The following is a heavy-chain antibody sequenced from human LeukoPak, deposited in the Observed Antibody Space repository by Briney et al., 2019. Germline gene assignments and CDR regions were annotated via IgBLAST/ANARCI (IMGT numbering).Heavy chain of an antibody. CDR1: GGSISSSSYY. J-gene: IGHJ5*02. V-gene: IGHV4-61*01. D-gene: IGHD1-26*01. CDR2: IYYSGST. Sequence: PSETLSLTCTVSGGSISSSSYYWGWIRQPPGRGLEWIGYIYYSGSTNYNPSLKSRVTISVDTSKNQFSLKLSSVTAADTAVYYCARDNSVGDNAWWFDPWGQGTLVTVSS. CDR3: ARDNSVGDNAWWFDP.